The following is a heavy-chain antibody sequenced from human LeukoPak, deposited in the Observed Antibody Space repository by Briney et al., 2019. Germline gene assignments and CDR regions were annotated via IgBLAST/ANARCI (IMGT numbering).Heavy chain of an antibody. Sequence: QPGGSLRLSCAASGFTFSIYWMSRVRQAPGKGLEWVANIKEDGSERYYLDSVKGRFTISRDNAKNSLYLQMNSLRAEDTAVYYCARVSGYFDWLNSDYWGQGTLVAVSS. J-gene: IGHJ4*02. V-gene: IGHV3-7*01. CDR2: IKEDGSER. CDR3: ARVSGYFDWLNSDY. CDR1: GFTFSIYW. D-gene: IGHD3-9*01.